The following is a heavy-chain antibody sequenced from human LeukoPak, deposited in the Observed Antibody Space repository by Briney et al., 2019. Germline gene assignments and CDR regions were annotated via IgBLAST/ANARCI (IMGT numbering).Heavy chain of an antibody. CDR2: INHSGST. CDR1: GGSISSSSYY. D-gene: IGHD3-22*01. J-gene: IGHJ3*02. V-gene: IGHV4-39*07. CDR3: ARAPYYYDSSGYYRREGAFDI. Sequence: SETLSLTCTVSGGSISSSSYYWSWIRQPPGKGLEWIGEINHSGSTNYNPSLKSRVTISVDTSKNQFSLKLSSVTAADTAVYYCARAPYYYDSSGYYRREGAFDIWGQGTMVTVSS.